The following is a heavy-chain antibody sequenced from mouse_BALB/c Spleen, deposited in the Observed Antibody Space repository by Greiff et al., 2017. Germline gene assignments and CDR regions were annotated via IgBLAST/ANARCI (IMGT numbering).Heavy chain of an antibody. J-gene: IGHJ3*01. CDR3: ARMGLPSWFAY. D-gene: IGHD2-4*01. CDR1: GFTFTDYY. CDR2: IRNKANGYTT. V-gene: IGHV7-3*02. Sequence: EVQLVESGGGLVQPGGSLRLSCATSGFTFTDYYMSWVRQPPGKALEWLGFIRNKANGYTTEYSASVKGRFTISRDNSQSILYLQMNTLRAEDSATYYCARMGLPSWFAYWGQGTLVTVSA.